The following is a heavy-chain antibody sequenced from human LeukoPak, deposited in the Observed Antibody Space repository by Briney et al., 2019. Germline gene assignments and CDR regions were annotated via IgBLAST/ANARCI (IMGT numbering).Heavy chain of an antibody. Sequence: GASVKVSCKASGATFSSYAISWVRQAPGQGLEWMGGIIPIFGTANYAQKFQGRVTITADESTSTAYMELSSLRSEDTAVYYCARNRGERGYSYGPAYNFDYWGQGTLVTVSS. CDR2: IIPIFGTA. CDR1: GATFSSYA. D-gene: IGHD5-18*01. CDR3: ARNRGERGYSYGPAYNFDY. J-gene: IGHJ4*02. V-gene: IGHV1-69*13.